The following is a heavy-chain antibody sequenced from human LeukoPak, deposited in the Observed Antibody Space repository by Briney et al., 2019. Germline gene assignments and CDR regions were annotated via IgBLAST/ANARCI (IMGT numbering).Heavy chain of an antibody. Sequence: GGSLRLSCAASGFTFSSYSMNWVRQAPGKRLEWVSTISGSGGGTYYADSVRGRFTISRDNSKNTLYVQMNSLRAEDTAVYYCAKERGAMDTAMPSSDYWGQGTLVTVSS. V-gene: IGHV3-23*01. J-gene: IGHJ4*02. CDR2: ISGSGGGT. D-gene: IGHD5-18*01. CDR1: GFTFSSYS. CDR3: AKERGAMDTAMPSSDY.